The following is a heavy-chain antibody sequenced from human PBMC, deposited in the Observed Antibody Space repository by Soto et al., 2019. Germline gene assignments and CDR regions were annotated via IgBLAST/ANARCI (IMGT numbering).Heavy chain of an antibody. CDR2: IYSGGST. D-gene: IGHD2-15*01. CDR1: KFTVTSNY. CDR3: ARATYCTGGNCLLDY. Sequence: EVQLVESGGGLVQPGGSLRLSCAASKFTVTSNYMSWVRQAPGKGLEWVSVIYSGGSTYYADFVKGRFTISRDNSKNTVYLQMNSLRAEDTAVYYCARATYCTGGNCLLDYWGQGTLVTVSS. V-gene: IGHV3-53*04. J-gene: IGHJ4*02.